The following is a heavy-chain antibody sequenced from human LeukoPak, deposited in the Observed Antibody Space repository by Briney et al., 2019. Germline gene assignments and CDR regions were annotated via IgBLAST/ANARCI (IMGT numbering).Heavy chain of an antibody. J-gene: IGHJ4*02. D-gene: IGHD3-10*01. CDR3: ARDRELGY. CDR1: GGSISIYY. Sequence: SETLSLTCTVPGGSISIYYWSWIRQPPGKGLEWIGYMYQSGSTNYNPSLKSRVTISADTSKNQFSLRLTSVTAADTAVYYCARDRELGYWGQGALVTVSS. CDR2: MYQSGST. V-gene: IGHV4-59*01.